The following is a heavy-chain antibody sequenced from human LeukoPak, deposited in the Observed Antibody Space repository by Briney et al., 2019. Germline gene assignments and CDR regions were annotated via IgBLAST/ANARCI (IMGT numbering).Heavy chain of an antibody. CDR2: IYDSGNT. D-gene: IGHD3-22*01. CDR3: ARGDTSGYPDK. Sequence: SGTLSLTCAVSGGSISSSKWWSWVRQPPGKGLEWIGKIYDSGNTNYNPSLKSRVTISVDKSKDQFSLQLISVTAADTAVYYCARGDTSGYPDKWGQGSLVTVSS. CDR1: GGSISSSKW. J-gene: IGHJ4*02. V-gene: IGHV4-4*02.